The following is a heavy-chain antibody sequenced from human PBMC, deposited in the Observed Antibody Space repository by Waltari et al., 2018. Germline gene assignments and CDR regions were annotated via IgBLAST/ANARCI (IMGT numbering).Heavy chain of an antibody. D-gene: IGHD1-20*01. CDR1: GITFSNYA. V-gene: IGHV3-23*01. Sequence: EVQLLESGGDLVQPGGSLRLSCAASGITFSNYAINWVRLAPGTGLEWGSDITVGDDTYNADSVKGRFTISRDTSKDTVHLQMNGLRAEDTAVYYCATPFYNWDDPLHSWGQGTLVTVSS. CDR3: ATPFYNWDDPLHS. J-gene: IGHJ4*02. CDR2: ITVGDDT.